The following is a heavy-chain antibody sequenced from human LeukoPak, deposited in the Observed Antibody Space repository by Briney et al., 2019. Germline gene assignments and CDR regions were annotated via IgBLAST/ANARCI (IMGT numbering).Heavy chain of an antibody. Sequence: GGSLRLSCAASGFTFSSYGMSWVRQAPGKGLEWVSAISGSGGSTYYADSVKGRFTISRDNSKNPLYLQMNSLRAEDTAVYYCAKSYYDSSGSEAFDIWGQGTMVTVSS. CDR1: GFTFSSYG. J-gene: IGHJ3*02. V-gene: IGHV3-23*01. CDR2: ISGSGGST. CDR3: AKSYYDSSGSEAFDI. D-gene: IGHD3-22*01.